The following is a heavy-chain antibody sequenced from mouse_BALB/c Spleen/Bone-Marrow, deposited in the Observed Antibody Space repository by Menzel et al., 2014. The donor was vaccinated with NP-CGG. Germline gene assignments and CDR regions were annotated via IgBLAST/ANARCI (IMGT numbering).Heavy chain of an antibody. CDR1: GYTFTSYN. CDR3: ARNYYGYYYALDY. J-gene: IGHJ4*01. Sequence: QVQLQQSGAELVEPGASVKMSCKASGYTFTSYNMHWVKQTPGQGLEWIGAIYPGNGDTSYNQKFKGKATSTAGKSSSTAYMLLSSLTSEDSAVYYCARNYYGYYYALDYWGQGTSVTVSS. V-gene: IGHV1-12*01. D-gene: IGHD1-1*01. CDR2: IYPGNGDT.